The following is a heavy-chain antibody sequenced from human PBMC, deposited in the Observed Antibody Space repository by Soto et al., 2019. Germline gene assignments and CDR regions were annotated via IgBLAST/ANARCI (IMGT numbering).Heavy chain of an antibody. D-gene: IGHD1-26*01. CDR1: GFTFSGSA. CDR2: IRSKANSYAT. Sequence: GGSLRLSCAASGFTFSGSAMHWVRQASGKGLEWVGRIRSKANSYATAYAASVKGRFTISRDDSKNTAYLQMSSLKTEDTAVYYCTKLVGATPNGMDVWGQGTTVTVSS. J-gene: IGHJ6*02. V-gene: IGHV3-73*01. CDR3: TKLVGATPNGMDV.